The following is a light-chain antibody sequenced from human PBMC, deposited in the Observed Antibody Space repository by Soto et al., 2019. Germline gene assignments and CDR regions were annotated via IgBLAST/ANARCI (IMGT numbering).Light chain of an antibody. J-gene: IGLJ1*01. V-gene: IGLV2-14*01. CDR3: LSFTTTSTHV. Sequence: QSLVTQPASLSGSPGLSITISCTGTSSDIGAYDYVSWFQQHPGKAPKLMISEVNNRPSGVSNRFSGSKSGNTAYLTISGLQVEDEAEYFCLSFTTTSTHVFGTGTKVTVL. CDR1: SSDIGAYDY. CDR2: EVN.